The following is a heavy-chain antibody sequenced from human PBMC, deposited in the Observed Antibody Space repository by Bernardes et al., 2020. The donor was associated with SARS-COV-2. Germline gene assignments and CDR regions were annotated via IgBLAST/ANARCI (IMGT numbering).Heavy chain of an antibody. CDR3: ARMSGHCRGASCYPGQYYFDY. V-gene: IGHV1-69*15. CDR1: GGTFSNTA. D-gene: IGHD2-15*01. J-gene: IGHJ4*02. CDR2: IIPMFGSA. Sequence: CKASGGTFSNTAISWVRENPGQGLEWMGRIIPMFGSADYAQKFQDRVTITADESTNTAYMELSSLRSEDTAVYYCARMSGHCRGASCYPGQYYFDYWGQGTLVTVS.